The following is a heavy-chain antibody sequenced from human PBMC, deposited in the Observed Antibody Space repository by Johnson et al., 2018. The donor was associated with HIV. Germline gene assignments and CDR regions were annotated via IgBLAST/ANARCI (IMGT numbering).Heavy chain of an antibody. CDR3: ARDFGLFLGKDDAFDI. D-gene: IGHD7-27*01. CDR1: GFTFSSYA. CDR2: ISKDGSSA. V-gene: IGHV3-30*04. Sequence: QVQLVEFGGGLVQPGGSLRLSCAASGFTFSSYAMHWVRQAPGKGLEWAAVISKDGSSAYYAASVKGRFTISRDNSKNTLYLQMNSLRAEDTAVYYCARDFGLFLGKDDAFDIWGQGTMVTVSS. J-gene: IGHJ3*02.